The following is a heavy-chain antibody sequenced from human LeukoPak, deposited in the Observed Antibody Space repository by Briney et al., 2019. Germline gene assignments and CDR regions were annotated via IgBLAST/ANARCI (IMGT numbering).Heavy chain of an antibody. D-gene: IGHD5-18*01. J-gene: IGHJ4*02. CDR1: GYTFTGYY. CDR2: FDPEDGET. Sequence: ASVKVSCKASGYTFTGYYMHWVRQAPGKGLEWMGGFDPEDGETIYAQKFQGRVTMTEDTSTDTAYMELSSLRSEDTAVYYCATDDRGYSYGYDYWGQGTLVTVSS. CDR3: ATDDRGYSYGYDY. V-gene: IGHV1-24*01.